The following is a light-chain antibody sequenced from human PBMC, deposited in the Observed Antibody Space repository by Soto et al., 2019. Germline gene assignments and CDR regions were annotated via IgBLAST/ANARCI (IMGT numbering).Light chain of an antibody. CDR2: GAS. J-gene: IGKJ3*01. Sequence: IQLTQSPSSLSASVGDRVTITCRASQGIRSYLAWYQQKPGKAPKLLIYGASTLQSGVPSRFSGSGYGTDFTLTISSLQPEDFATYYCQQLNSYPRAFGPGTKVDIK. V-gene: IGKV1-9*01. CDR3: QQLNSYPRA. CDR1: QGIRSY.